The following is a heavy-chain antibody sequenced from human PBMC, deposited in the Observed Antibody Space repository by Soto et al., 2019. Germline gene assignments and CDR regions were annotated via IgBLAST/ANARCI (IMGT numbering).Heavy chain of an antibody. CDR3: ARVILPHDYGGNLEYYLDY. Sequence: SVKVSCKASGGTFSSYAISWVRQAPGQGLEWMGGIIPIFGTANYAQKFQGRVTITADESTSTAYMELSSLRSEDTAVYYCARVILPHDYGGNLEYYLDYWGQGTLVTVSS. CDR1: GGTFSSYA. J-gene: IGHJ4*02. V-gene: IGHV1-69*01. CDR2: IIPIFGTA. D-gene: IGHD4-17*01.